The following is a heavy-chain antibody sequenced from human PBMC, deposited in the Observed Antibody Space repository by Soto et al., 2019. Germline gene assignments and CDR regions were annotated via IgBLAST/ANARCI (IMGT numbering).Heavy chain of an antibody. V-gene: IGHV3-23*01. Sequence: GGSLRLSCAASGFTFSSYAMSWVSKAPGKGLEWVSAISGSGGAQYADSVRGRFTISRDNSKNTLYLQMNSLRAEDTAVYYCAKDPGLLWFGELFEHVGNFDYWGQGTLVTVSS. CDR3: AKDPGLLWFGELFEHVGNFDY. J-gene: IGHJ4*02. CDR2: ISGSGGA. D-gene: IGHD3-10*01. CDR1: GFTFSSYA.